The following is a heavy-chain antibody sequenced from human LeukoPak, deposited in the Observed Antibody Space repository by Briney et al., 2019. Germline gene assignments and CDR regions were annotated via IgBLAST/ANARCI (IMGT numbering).Heavy chain of an antibody. J-gene: IGHJ4*02. V-gene: IGHV3-23*01. CDR1: GFTFSSYA. D-gene: IGHD4-17*01. Sequence: GGSLRLSCAASGFTFSSYAMSWVRQAPGKGLEWVSAISGSGGSTYYADSVKGRFTISRDNSKNTLYLQMNSLRAEDKAVYYCANYGASNGFAYWGQGTLVTVSS. CDR3: ANYGASNGFAY. CDR2: ISGSGGST.